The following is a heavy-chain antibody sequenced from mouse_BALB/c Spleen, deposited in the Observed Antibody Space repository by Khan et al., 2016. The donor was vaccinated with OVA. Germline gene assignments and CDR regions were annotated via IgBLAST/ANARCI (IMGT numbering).Heavy chain of an antibody. CDR3: ARSIMAN. CDR2: ISYSGST. CDR1: GYSITSDYA. J-gene: IGHJ2*01. V-gene: IGHV3-2*02. Sequence: EVQLQESGPGLVKPSQSLSLTCTVTGYSITSDYAWNWIRQFPGNKLEWMGYISYSGSTSYNPSLKSRISITRDTSKNQFFLQLSSVTTEDTATYYCARSIMANWGQGTTLTVSS.